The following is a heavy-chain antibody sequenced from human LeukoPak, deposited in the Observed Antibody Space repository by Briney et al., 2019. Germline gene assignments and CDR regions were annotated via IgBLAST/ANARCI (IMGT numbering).Heavy chain of an antibody. CDR3: ARDIQLST. CDR2: IKQDGGEK. Sequence: GGSLRLSCAASGFTMSGFWMSWVRQAPGKGLEWVANIKQDGGEKYYADSVRGRFTISRDNSKDTLYLQMNSLRAEDTAIYYCARDIQLSTWGLGTMVTVSS. J-gene: IGHJ3*01. D-gene: IGHD5-24*01. V-gene: IGHV3-7*05. CDR1: GFTMSGFW.